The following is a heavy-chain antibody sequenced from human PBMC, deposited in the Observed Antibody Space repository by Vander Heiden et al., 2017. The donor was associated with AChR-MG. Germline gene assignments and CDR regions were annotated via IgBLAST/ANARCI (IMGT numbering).Heavy chain of an antibody. J-gene: IGHJ4*02. V-gene: IGHV3-23*01. D-gene: IGHD3-10*01. CDR1: GFAFDSTS. Sequence: DVQLLESGGDLVQPGGSMRLSCAASGFAFDSTSMSWVRQAPGKGLEWVSVISGSGDTTFYADSVKGRFTISRDNSNNRLYLQMDSLRVEDMAIYYCAKNYYGSGDYYLVNYFDLRGQGTLVTVSS. CDR2: ISGSGDTT. CDR3: AKNYYGSGDYYLVNYFDL.